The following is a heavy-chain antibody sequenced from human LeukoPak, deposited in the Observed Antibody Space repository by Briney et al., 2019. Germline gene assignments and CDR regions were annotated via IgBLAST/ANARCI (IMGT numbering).Heavy chain of an antibody. CDR1: GYSISSPYY. D-gene: IGHD1-26*01. J-gene: IGHJ6*03. Sequence: SETLSLTCTVSGYSISSPYYWGWIRQPPGKGLEWIGSMYHSGNTYYNPSLKSRVTISVDTSKNQFSLKLSSVTAADTAVYYCARLVVRGATYSLYYYYYYMDVWGKGTTVTISS. CDR2: MYHSGNT. V-gene: IGHV4-38-2*02. CDR3: ARLVVRGATYSLYYYYYYMDV.